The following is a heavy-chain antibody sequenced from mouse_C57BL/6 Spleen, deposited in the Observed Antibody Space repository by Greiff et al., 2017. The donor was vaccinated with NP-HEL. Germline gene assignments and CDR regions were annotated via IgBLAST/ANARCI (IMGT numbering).Heavy chain of an antibody. D-gene: IGHD4-1*02. J-gene: IGHJ4*01. CDR2: ISDGGSYT. CDR3: AREGSNWAYAMDY. V-gene: IGHV5-4*01. CDR1: GFTFSSYA. Sequence: DVKLVESGGGLVKPGGSLKLSCAASGFTFSSYAMSWVRQTPEKRLEWVATISDGGSYTYYPDNVKGRFTISRDNAKNNLYLQMSHLKSEDTAMYYCAREGSNWAYAMDYWGQGTSVTVSS.